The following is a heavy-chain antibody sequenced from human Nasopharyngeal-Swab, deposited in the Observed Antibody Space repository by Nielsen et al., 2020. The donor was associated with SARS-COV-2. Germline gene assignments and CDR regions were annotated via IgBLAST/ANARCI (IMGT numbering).Heavy chain of an antibody. Sequence: SETPSLTCTVSGASITSGGYYWSWIRHLPGRGLEWIGYIYYSGNTFYNPSLKSRVTMSVDTSENQFSLNLNSATAADTAVYYCARGWAGHYFDYWGQGTLVTVSS. J-gene: IGHJ4*02. CDR3: ARGWAGHYFDY. CDR2: IYYSGNT. D-gene: IGHD1-26*01. CDR1: GASITSGGYY. V-gene: IGHV4-31*03.